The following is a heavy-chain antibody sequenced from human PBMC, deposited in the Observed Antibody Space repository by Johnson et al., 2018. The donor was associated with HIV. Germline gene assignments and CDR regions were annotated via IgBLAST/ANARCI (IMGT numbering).Heavy chain of an antibody. CDR2: INWNGGST. Sequence: VQLLESGGGLVQPGGSLRLSCAASGFTFSSYWMSWVRQAPGKGLEWVCGINWNGGSTSYADSVKGRFTISRDNAKNSLYLKMNSVRAEDTALYYCARVLTVAGIGHYAFDIWGQGTMVTVSS. CDR1: GFTFSSYW. D-gene: IGHD6-19*01. V-gene: IGHV3-20*04. J-gene: IGHJ3*02. CDR3: ARVLTVAGIGHYAFDI.